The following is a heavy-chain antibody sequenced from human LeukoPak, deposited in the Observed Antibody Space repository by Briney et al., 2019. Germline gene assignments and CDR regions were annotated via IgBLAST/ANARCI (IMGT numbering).Heavy chain of an antibody. Sequence: ASVKVSFKASGYTFTGYYMHWVRQAPGQGLEWMGWINPNNGGTNYAQKFQGRVTMTRDTSISTAYMELRWLRSDDTAVYYCARDQDGADYWGQGSLVTVSS. CDR2: INPNNGGT. CDR3: ARDQDGADY. J-gene: IGHJ4*02. D-gene: IGHD4-17*01. CDR1: GYTFTGYY. V-gene: IGHV1-2*02.